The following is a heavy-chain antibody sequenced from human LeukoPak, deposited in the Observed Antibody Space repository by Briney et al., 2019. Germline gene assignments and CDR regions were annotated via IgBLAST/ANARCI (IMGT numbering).Heavy chain of an antibody. CDR1: GDTFTSQY. D-gene: IGHD6-19*01. V-gene: IGHV1-46*01. CDR3: ARNNVGSSGWTGLGY. J-gene: IGHJ4*02. CDR2: IQPSDGST. Sequence: GASVKVSCKASGDTFTSQYMQWVRQAPGQGLEWMAIIQPSDGSTTYAQKFQGRVTMTRDTSTSTVYMELRSLRSEDTAVYFCARNNVGSSGWTGLGYWGQGTLVTVSS.